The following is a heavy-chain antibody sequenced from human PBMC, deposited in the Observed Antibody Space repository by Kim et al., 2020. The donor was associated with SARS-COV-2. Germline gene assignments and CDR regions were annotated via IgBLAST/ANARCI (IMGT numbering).Heavy chain of an antibody. CDR3: ALFSSDDAFDI. J-gene: IGHJ3*02. Sequence: YYEDAVKNRFTISRDNAKNSLCLQMNSLRAEDTAVYYCALFSSDDAFDIWGQGTMVTVSS. V-gene: IGHV3-11*01. D-gene: IGHD6-6*01.